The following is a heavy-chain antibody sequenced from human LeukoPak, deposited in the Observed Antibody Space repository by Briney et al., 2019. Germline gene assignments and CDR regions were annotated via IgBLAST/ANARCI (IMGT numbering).Heavy chain of an antibody. CDR3: AKDLAANNYYYYYMDV. V-gene: IGHV3-30*02. CDR1: GFTFSSSG. Sequence: GGSLRLSCAASGFTFSSSGMHWVRQAPDKGLEWVAFIRYDGSNKYYADSVKGRFTISRDNSKNTLFLQMNSLRAEDSAVYYCAKDLAANNYYYYYMDVWGKGTTVTISS. D-gene: IGHD6-25*01. CDR2: IRYDGSNK. J-gene: IGHJ6*03.